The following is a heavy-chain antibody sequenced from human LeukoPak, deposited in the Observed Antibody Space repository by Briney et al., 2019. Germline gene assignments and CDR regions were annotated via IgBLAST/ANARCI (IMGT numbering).Heavy chain of an antibody. J-gene: IGHJ4*02. CDR3: ATGCKGSSTSCPANY. D-gene: IGHD2-2*01. Sequence: GGSLRLSCAASGFSFSTYTMHWVRQALGKGLEYVSAINSNGDSTFYANSLKGRVTISRDNSKNTLYLHMGSLRAEDMAVYYCATGCKGSSTSCPANYWGQGTLVTVSS. CDR1: GFSFSTYT. V-gene: IGHV3-64*01. CDR2: INSNGDST.